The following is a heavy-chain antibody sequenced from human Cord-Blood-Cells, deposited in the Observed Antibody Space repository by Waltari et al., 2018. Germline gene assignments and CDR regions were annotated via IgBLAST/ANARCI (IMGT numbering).Heavy chain of an antibody. Sequence: QVQLVQSGAEVKKPGSSVKVSCKASGGTFSSYAISWVRHAPGQGLEWMGGIIPIFGTANYAQKFQGRVTITADESTSTAYMELSSLRSEDTAVYYCARGGSGSYYNYYYGMDVWGQGTTVTVSS. CDR2: IIPIFGTA. D-gene: IGHD3-10*01. CDR1: GGTFSSYA. V-gene: IGHV1-69*01. CDR3: ARGGSGSYYNYYYGMDV. J-gene: IGHJ6*02.